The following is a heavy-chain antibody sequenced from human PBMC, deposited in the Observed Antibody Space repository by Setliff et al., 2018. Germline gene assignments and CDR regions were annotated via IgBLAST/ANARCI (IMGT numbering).Heavy chain of an antibody. Sequence: PSETLSLTCSVSGGSINNYYWSWVRQSPGKGLEWIGFVHFGGDTNYNPSLKSRVTMSADTSNNQFSLNLRSVTAADTAVYFCARQPSSGAYYNPRPYYFDSWGQGTLVTVSS. CDR2: VHFGGDT. D-gene: IGHD3-10*01. CDR1: GGSINNYY. J-gene: IGHJ4*02. CDR3: ARQPSSGAYYNPRPYYFDS. V-gene: IGHV4-59*08.